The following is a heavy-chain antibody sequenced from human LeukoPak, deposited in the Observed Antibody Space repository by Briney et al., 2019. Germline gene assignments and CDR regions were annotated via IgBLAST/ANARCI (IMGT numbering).Heavy chain of an antibody. CDR3: ASGQWLGTYYYYYYGMDV. CDR1: GYTFTSYD. J-gene: IGHJ6*02. Sequence: ASVKVSCKASGYTFTSYDINWVRQATGQGLEWMGWMNPNSGNTGYAQKFQGRVTMTRNTSISTAYMELSSLRSEDTAVYYCASGQWLGTYYYYYYGMDVWGQGTTVTVSS. D-gene: IGHD6-19*01. CDR2: MNPNSGNT. V-gene: IGHV1-8*01.